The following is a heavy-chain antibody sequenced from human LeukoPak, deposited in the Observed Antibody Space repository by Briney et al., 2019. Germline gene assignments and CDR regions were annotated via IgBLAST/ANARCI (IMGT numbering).Heavy chain of an antibody. CDR3: ARDRTYRLPHHFDY. CDR1: GYSISSGYY. D-gene: IGHD6-25*01. CDR2: IYHSGST. J-gene: IGHJ4*02. V-gene: IGHV4-38-2*02. Sequence: PSETLSLTCTVYGYSISSGYYWGWIRQPPGKGLEWIGSIYHSGSTYYNPSLKSRVTISVDTSKNQFSLKLSSVTAADTAVYYCARDRTYRLPHHFDYWGQGTLVTVSS.